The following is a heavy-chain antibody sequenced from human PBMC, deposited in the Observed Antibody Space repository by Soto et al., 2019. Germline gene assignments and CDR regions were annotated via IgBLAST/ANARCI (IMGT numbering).Heavy chain of an antibody. CDR1: GYTFTSYG. J-gene: IGHJ4*02. V-gene: IGHV1-18*01. Sequence: QVQLVQSAAEVKKPGASVKVSCKASGYTFTSYGISWVRQAPGQGLEWMGWISEYNGYTNYAQNMKGRLTVTTDTSTNTAYKELRGLRSDDTADYYWARGYLAVSGTPFGGHGGQGSLVTVSS. CDR2: ISEYNGYT. D-gene: IGHD6-19*01. CDR3: ARGYLAVSGTPFGGH.